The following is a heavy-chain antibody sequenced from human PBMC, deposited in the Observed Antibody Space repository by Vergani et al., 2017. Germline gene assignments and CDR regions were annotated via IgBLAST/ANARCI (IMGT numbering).Heavy chain of an antibody. Sequence: QVQLQESGPGLVKPSETLSLTCAVSDYSISSGYYWGWIRQPPGKGLEWIGSIYHSGSTYYNPSLKSRVTISVDTSKNQFSLKLISVTAADTAVYYCARRRGMGAAAVIVFDYWGQGTLVTVSS. J-gene: IGHJ4*02. CDR1: DYSISSGYY. CDR2: IYHSGST. V-gene: IGHV4-38-2*01. D-gene: IGHD6-13*01. CDR3: ARRRGMGAAAVIVFDY.